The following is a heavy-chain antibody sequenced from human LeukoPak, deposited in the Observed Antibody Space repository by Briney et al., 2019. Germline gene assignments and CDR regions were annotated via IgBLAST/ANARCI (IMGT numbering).Heavy chain of an antibody. CDR1: GFTVSSNY. Sequence: GGSLRLSCAASGFTVSSNYMSWVRQAPGKGLEWVSVIYSGGSTYYADSVKGRFTISRDNSKNTLYLQMNSLGAEDTAVYYCARQASPGSYFDYWGQGTLVTVSS. J-gene: IGHJ4*02. CDR2: IYSGGST. V-gene: IGHV3-66*04. D-gene: IGHD2-2*01. CDR3: ARQASPGSYFDY.